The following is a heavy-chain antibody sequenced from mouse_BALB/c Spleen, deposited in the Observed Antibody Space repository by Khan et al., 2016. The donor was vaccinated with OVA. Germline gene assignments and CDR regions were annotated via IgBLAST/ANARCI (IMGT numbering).Heavy chain of an antibody. CDR1: GFSLSDYG. V-gene: IGHV2-6-5*01. CDR2: IWGGGST. CDR3: DKGVWSYYYALDY. J-gene: IGHJ4*01. Sequence: QVQLKESGPGLVAPSQNLSLTCTVSGFSLSDYGVSWIRQPPGKGLEWLGVIWGGGSTYYHSDLKSRLSISKDNSTSQVFLKLRSLQSDDTAMFYYDKGVWSYYYALDYWGQGTSVTVSS.